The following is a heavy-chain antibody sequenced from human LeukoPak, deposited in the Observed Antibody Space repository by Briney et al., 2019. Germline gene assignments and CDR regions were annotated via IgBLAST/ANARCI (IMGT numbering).Heavy chain of an antibody. CDR2: IYYSGST. J-gene: IGHJ6*02. CDR3: ARDQAGYYYYYGMDV. CDR1: GGSISIYY. V-gene: IGHV4-59*01. Sequence: SETLSLTCTVSGGSISIYYWSWIRQPPGKGLEWIGYIYYSGSTNYNPSLKSRVTISVDTSKNQFSLKLSSVTAADTAVYYCARDQAGYYYYYGMDVWGQGTTVTVSS.